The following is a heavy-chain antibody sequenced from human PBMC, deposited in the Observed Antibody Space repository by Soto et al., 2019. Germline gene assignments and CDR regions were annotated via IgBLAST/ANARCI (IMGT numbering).Heavy chain of an antibody. Sequence: QVQLVQSGAEVKKPGASVKVSCKASGYTFIHYYIHWVRQAPGQGLELMAIINPNGGSTNYAQKFQGRVTVTSDTSTSTVSMELNSLGSDDTAVYFCARSLLQGDFWGQGTLVTVSS. CDR2: INPNGGST. J-gene: IGHJ4*02. D-gene: IGHD2-21*01. CDR1: GYTFIHYY. V-gene: IGHV1-46*01. CDR3: ARSLLQGDF.